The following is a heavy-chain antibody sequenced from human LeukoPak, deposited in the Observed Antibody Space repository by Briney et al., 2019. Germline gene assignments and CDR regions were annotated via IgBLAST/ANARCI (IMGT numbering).Heavy chain of an antibody. D-gene: IGHD2-15*01. J-gene: IGHJ4*02. CDR1: GGSIRSDY. CDR2: IYYSGST. V-gene: IGHV4-59*01. CDR3: ARDGVGYCSGGSCYGY. Sequence: SETLSLTCIVSGGSIRSDYWSWIRQPPGKGLEWIGYIYYSGSTNYNPSLKSRVTISVDTSKNQFSLKLSSVTAADTAVYYCARDGVGYCSGGSCYGYWGQGTLVTVSS.